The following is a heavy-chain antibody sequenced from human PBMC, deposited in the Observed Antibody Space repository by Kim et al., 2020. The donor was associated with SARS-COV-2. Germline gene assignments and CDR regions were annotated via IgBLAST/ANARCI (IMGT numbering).Heavy chain of an antibody. D-gene: IGHD2-21*02. Sequence: RQTPESGLEWIRTRSIGGTNTDSPTLMSQVNITVDTAKNQYSLKLFSVSAADTAIYYCARRLTLDAVDVWGQGTVVTVS. CDR3: ARRLTLDAVDV. J-gene: IGHJ3*01. CDR2: RSIGGTN. V-gene: IGHV4-39*01.